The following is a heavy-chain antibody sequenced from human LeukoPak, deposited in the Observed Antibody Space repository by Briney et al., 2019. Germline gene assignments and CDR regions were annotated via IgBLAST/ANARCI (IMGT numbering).Heavy chain of an antibody. CDR1: GGTFSSYA. D-gene: IGHD3-3*01. CDR2: IIPIFGTA. CDR3: ASCGDFWSGYSPQYYYYYMDV. V-gene: IGHV1-69*05. J-gene: IGHJ6*03. Sequence: ASVKVSCKASGGTFSSYAISWVRRAPGQGLEWMGGIIPIFGTANYAQKFQGRVTITTDESTSTAYMELSSLRSEDTAVYYCASCGDFWSGYSPQYYYYYMDVWGKGTTVTVSS.